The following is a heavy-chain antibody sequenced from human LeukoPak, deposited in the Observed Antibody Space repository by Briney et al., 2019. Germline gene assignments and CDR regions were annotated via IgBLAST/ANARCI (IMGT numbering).Heavy chain of an antibody. J-gene: IGHJ5*02. CDR3: ASLEYQLLYNWFDP. Sequence: SETLSLTCTVSGGSISSYYWSWIRQPPGKGLEWIGYIYYSGSTNYNPSLKSRVTISVDTSKNQFSLKLSSVTAADTAVYYCASLEYQLLYNWFDPWGQGTLVTVSS. V-gene: IGHV4-59*08. CDR2: IYYSGST. D-gene: IGHD2-2*01. CDR1: GGSISSYY.